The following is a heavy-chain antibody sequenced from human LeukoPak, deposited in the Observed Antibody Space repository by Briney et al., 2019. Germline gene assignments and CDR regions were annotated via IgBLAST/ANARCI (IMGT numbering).Heavy chain of an antibody. CDR3: ARWYCVSNTCYHMDV. CDR2: IYCTGST. CDR1: GGSVNSYY. D-gene: IGHD2-2*01. Sequence: PSETLSLPCTVSGGSVNSYYWSWIRQPPGEGLEWIGYIYCTGSTSYNPSLKSRVTMSVDTSKNQLSLKVSSVTAADTAVYYCARWYCVSNTCYHMDVWGKGTTVTVSS. V-gene: IGHV4-59*02. J-gene: IGHJ6*03.